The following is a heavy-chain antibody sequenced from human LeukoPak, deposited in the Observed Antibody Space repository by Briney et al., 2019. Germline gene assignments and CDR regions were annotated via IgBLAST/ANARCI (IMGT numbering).Heavy chain of an antibody. Sequence: GESLKISCKGSGCSFTSYWIGWVRQMPGKGLEWMGIIYPGDSDTRYSPSFQGQVTISADKSISTAYLQWSSLKASDTAMYYCAREVVPAAIPDAFDIWGQGTMVTVSS. CDR3: AREVVPAAIPDAFDI. D-gene: IGHD2-2*02. CDR2: IYPGDSDT. V-gene: IGHV5-51*01. J-gene: IGHJ3*02. CDR1: GCSFTSYW.